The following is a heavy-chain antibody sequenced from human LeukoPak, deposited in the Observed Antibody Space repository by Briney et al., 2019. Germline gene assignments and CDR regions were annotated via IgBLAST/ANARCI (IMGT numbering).Heavy chain of an antibody. CDR3: AGTIIDAFDI. D-gene: IGHD3-10*01. Sequence: PGGSLRLSCAASAFTFSNYGMHWVRQAPGKGLEWVASILYDGSNKYYADSVKGRFTISRDNSRNTLYLQMNSLRAEDTAVYYCAGTIIDAFDIWGQGTMVTVSS. CDR2: ILYDGSNK. CDR1: AFTFSNYG. J-gene: IGHJ3*02. V-gene: IGHV3-30*03.